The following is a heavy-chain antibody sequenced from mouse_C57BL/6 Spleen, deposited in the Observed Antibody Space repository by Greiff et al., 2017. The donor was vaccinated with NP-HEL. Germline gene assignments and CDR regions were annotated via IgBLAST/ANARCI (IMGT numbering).Heavy chain of an antibody. CDR1: GYTFTSYW. J-gene: IGHJ2*01. D-gene: IGHD1-1*01. CDR3: ARRGIYYDSSSYFFDY. V-gene: IGHV1-61*01. Sequence: QVQLQQPGAELVRPGSSVKLSCKASGYTFTSYWMDWVKQRPGQGLEWIGNIYPSDSETHYNQKFKDKATLTVDKSSSTAYMQLSSLTSEDSAVYYGARRGIYYDSSSYFFDYWGQGTTLTVSS. CDR2: IYPSDSET.